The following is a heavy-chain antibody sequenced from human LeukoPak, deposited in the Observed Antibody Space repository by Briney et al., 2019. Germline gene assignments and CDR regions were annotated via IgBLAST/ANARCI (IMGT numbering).Heavy chain of an antibody. D-gene: IGHD6-6*01. J-gene: IGHJ4*02. V-gene: IGHV3-74*01. CDR1: GFYYSGLW. CDR3: ARGPNSNWSGLDF. CDR2: ISPTGSTT. Sequence: GGSVRLFCTACGFYYSGLWMLWARPLPGEGVVWVSRISPTGSTTSYADSVKGRFTVSRDNAKNTLYLQLNNLRAEDTAVYYCARGPNSNWSGLDFWGQGTLLTVSS.